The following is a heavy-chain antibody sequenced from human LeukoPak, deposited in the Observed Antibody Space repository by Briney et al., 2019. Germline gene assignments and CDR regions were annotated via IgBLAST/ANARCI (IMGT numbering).Heavy chain of an antibody. V-gene: IGHV3-48*03. Sequence: GGSLRLSCAASGFTFSSYEMNWVRQAPGKGLEWVSYISSSGSTIYYADSVKGRFTISRDNAKNSLYLQMNSLRAEDTAVYYCARDQGGSYYEVDAFDIWGQGTMVTVSS. CDR3: ARDQGGSYYEVDAFDI. CDR2: ISSSGSTI. D-gene: IGHD1-26*01. CDR1: GFTFSSYE. J-gene: IGHJ3*02.